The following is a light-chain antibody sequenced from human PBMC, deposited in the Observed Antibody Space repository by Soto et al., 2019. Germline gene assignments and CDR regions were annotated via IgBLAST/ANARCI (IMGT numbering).Light chain of an antibody. CDR3: QYWDDYSWT. CDR1: QSITDG. J-gene: IGKJ1*01. Sequence: DIQMTQSPSTLSASVGDRVTITCRASQSITDGLAWYQQKPGKAPKFLIYKAFNLEGGVPSRFSGSGSGTEFTLTISSVQPDDFATYYCQYWDDYSWTFGQGTKVEIK. CDR2: KAF. V-gene: IGKV1-5*03.